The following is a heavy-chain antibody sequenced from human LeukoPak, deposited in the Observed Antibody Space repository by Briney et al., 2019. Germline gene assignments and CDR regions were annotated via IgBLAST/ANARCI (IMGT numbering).Heavy chain of an antibody. V-gene: IGHV2-70*04. J-gene: IGHJ6*03. D-gene: IGHD6-19*01. CDR3: VRYSRGWDYMDV. Sequence: SGPTLVNPTQTLTLTCNFSGFSLSTQRMRVSWIRQTPGKALEWLARIDWDDDKFYSTSLRTRLTISKDTSKNQVVLTMTNMDPADTGTYYCVRYSRGWDYMDVWGKGTTVTVSS. CDR1: GFSLSTQRMR. CDR2: IDWDDDK.